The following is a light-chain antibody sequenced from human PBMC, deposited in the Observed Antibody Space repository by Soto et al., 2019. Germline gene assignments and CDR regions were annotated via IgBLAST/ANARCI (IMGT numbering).Light chain of an antibody. V-gene: IGLV2-8*02. CDR1: SSDVGGYNY. Sequence: QSALTQPPSAYRSPGQSVTIACTATSSDVGGYNYVSWYQQHPGKAPKFMIYEVSKRPSGVPDRFSGSKSGNTASLTVSGRQAEDEADYYCSSYAGSNVVVFGGGTKLTVL. CDR2: EVS. CDR3: SSYAGSNVVV. J-gene: IGLJ2*01.